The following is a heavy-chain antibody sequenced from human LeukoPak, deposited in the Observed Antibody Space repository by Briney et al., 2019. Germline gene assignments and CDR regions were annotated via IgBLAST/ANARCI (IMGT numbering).Heavy chain of an antibody. Sequence: SETLSLTCTVSGGSISSSSYYWGWIRQPPGKGLEWIGSIYYSGSTYYNPSLKSRVTISVDTSKNQFSLKLSSVTAADTAVYYCARGGNSMTTVTTCWFDPWGQGTLVTVSS. D-gene: IGHD4-17*01. CDR3: ARGGNSMTTVTTCWFDP. CDR2: IYYSGST. V-gene: IGHV4-39*07. J-gene: IGHJ5*02. CDR1: GGSISSSSYY.